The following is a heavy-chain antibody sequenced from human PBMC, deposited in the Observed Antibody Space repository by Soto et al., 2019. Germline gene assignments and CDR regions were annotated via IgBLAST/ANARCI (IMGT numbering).Heavy chain of an antibody. Sequence: QVQLQESGPGLVKPSETLSLTCTVSGGSISSYYWSWIRQPPGKGLEWIGYIYYSGSTNYNPSLKSRVTISVDTSKNQFSLKLSSVTAADTAVYYCATGVVTATPSFFDYWGQGTLVTVSS. CDR2: IYYSGST. CDR3: ATGVVTATPSFFDY. D-gene: IGHD2-21*02. V-gene: IGHV4-59*01. CDR1: GGSISSYY. J-gene: IGHJ4*02.